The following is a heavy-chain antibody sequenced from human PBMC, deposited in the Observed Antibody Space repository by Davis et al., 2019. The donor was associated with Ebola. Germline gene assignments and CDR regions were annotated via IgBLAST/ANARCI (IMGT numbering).Heavy chain of an antibody. D-gene: IGHD6-19*01. Sequence: GGSLRLSCAASGFTFSSYGMHWVRQAPGKGPEWVAMTWDEGKHEFYADSVKGRFTISRDNSKNTLYLQMNSLRAEDTAVYYCAKDGLAVASVWGQGTLVTVSS. CDR3: AKDGLAVASV. J-gene: IGHJ4*02. CDR2: TWDEGKHE. CDR1: GFTFSSYG. V-gene: IGHV3-30*02.